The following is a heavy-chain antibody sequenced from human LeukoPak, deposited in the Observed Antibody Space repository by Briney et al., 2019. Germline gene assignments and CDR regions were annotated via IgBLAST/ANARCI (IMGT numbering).Heavy chain of an antibody. CDR1: GFTFSSYA. V-gene: IGHV3-30-3*01. Sequence: PGGSLRLSCAASGFTFSSYAMHWVRQAPGKGLEWVAVISYDGSNKYYADSVKGRFTISRDNSKNTLYLQMNSLRAEDTAVYYCARADSSGYYQYYYYGMDVWGQGTTVTVSS. J-gene: IGHJ6*02. CDR2: ISYDGSNK. CDR3: ARADSSGYYQYYYYGMDV. D-gene: IGHD3-22*01.